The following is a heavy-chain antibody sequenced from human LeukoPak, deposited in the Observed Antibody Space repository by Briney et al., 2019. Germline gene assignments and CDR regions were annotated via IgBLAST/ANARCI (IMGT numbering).Heavy chain of an antibody. J-gene: IGHJ4*02. D-gene: IGHD3-16*02. V-gene: IGHV1-69*13. CDR3: ARGHYDYVWGSYRYTDFDY. CDR2: IIPIFGTA. Sequence: GASVNVSCKASGGTFSSYAISWVRQAPGQGLEWMGGIIPIFGTANYAQKFQGRVTITADESTSTAYMELSSLRSEDTAVYYCARGHYDYVWGSYRYTDFDYWGQGTLVTVSS. CDR1: GGTFSSYA.